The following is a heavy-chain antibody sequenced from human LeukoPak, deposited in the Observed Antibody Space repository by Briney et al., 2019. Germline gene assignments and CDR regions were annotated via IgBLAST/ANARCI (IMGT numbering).Heavy chain of an antibody. D-gene: IGHD3-10*01. CDR2: MNPNSGNT. J-gene: IGHJ5*02. V-gene: IGHV1-8*01. Sequence: ASVKVSCKASGYTFTSYDINWVRQATGQGLEWMGWMNPNSGNTGYAQKFQGRVTMTRNTSISTAHMELSSLRSEDTAVYYCALRTMVRGVIKFDPWGQGTLVTVSS. CDR1: GYTFTSYD. CDR3: ALRTMVRGVIKFDP.